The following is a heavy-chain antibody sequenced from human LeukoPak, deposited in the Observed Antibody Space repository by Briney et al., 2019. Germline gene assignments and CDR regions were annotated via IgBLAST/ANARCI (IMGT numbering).Heavy chain of an antibody. D-gene: IGHD5-12*01. V-gene: IGHV4-39*01. CDR1: GGSISSSSFS. CDR3: ARKEVATTIDS. Sequence: SGTLSLTCTVSGGSISSSSFSWGWIRQPPGKGLEWIGSMYSSGTTAYSPSLKSRVTISVDTSKSQFSLKLRSVTAADTAVYYCARKEVATTIDSWGQGTLVTVSS. CDR2: MYSSGTT. J-gene: IGHJ4*02.